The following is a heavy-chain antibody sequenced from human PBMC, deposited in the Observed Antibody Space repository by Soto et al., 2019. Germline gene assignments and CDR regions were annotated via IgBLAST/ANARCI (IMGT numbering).Heavy chain of an antibody. Sequence: QVPLVESGGGVVQPGRSLRLSCAASGFTFSSYAMHWVRQAPGKGLEWVAVISYDGSNKYYADSVKGRFTISRDNSKNTLYLQMNSLRAEDTAVYYCARDSSAHGTTASFDYWGQGTLVTVSS. J-gene: IGHJ4*02. CDR1: GFTFSSYA. CDR3: ARDSSAHGTTASFDY. D-gene: IGHD1-1*01. CDR2: ISYDGSNK. V-gene: IGHV3-30-3*01.